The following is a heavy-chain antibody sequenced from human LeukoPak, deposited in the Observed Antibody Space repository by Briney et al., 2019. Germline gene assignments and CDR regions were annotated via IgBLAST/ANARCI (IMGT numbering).Heavy chain of an antibody. CDR2: IWYDGSNK. CDR1: GFTFSSYG. J-gene: IGHJ3*02. V-gene: IGHV3-33*06. Sequence: PGGSLRLSCAASGFTFSSYGMHWVRQAPGKGLGWVAVIWYDGSNKYYADSVKGRFTISRDNSKNTLYLQMNSLRAEDTAVYYCAKDRGDTAYAFDIWGQGTMVTVSS. D-gene: IGHD5-18*01. CDR3: AKDRGDTAYAFDI.